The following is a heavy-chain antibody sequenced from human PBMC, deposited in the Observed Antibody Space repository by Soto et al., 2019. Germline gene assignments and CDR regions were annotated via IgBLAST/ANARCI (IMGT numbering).Heavy chain of an antibody. D-gene: IGHD6-13*01. CDR2: IYYGGST. CDR3: ARDQVGTSTWYTDY. Sequence: SETLCLTCTVSGGSISGSSYYWGCIRQPPGKGLEWIGSIYYGGSTYYNPSLKSRVTISVDTSKNQFSLILSSVTAADTAVYYCARDQVGTSTWYTDYWGRGTLVTVSS. CDR1: GGSISGSSYY. J-gene: IGHJ4*02. V-gene: IGHV4-39*07.